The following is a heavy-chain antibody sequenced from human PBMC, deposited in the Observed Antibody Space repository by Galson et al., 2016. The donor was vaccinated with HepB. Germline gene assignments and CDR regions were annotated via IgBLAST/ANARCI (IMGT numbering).Heavy chain of an antibody. D-gene: IGHD1-14*01. CDR2: IIPIFGTA. CDR3: ASGPQVGIYFDC. V-gene: IGHV1-69*13. J-gene: IGHJ4*02. CDR1: GGTFSSYA. Sequence: SVKVSCKASGGTFSSYAISWVRQAPGQGLEWMGRIIPIFGTANYAQKFQGRFTITADESTSTAYMELRSLRSEDTAVYYCASGPQVGIYFDCWGQGTLVTVTS.